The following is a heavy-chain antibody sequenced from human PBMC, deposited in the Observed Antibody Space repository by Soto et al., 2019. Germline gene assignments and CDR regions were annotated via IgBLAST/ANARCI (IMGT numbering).Heavy chain of an antibody. CDR2: ISGSSNTV. Sequence: EVSLVESGGGLVQPGGSLRLSCAASGFTFSNYGMNWARLAPGKGLERISYISGSSNTVYQADSVEGRFTISRDNTKNSLYLQMNSLSDEGTAVYYCVRTAEHSFDPWGQGTLVTVSS. CDR1: GFTFSNYG. CDR3: VRTAEHSFDP. V-gene: IGHV3-48*02. J-gene: IGHJ5*02. D-gene: IGHD5-18*01.